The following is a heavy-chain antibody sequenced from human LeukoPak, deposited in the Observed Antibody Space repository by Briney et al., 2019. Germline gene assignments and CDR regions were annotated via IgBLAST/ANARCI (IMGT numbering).Heavy chain of an antibody. CDR1: GGSISSSSYY. J-gene: IGHJ4*02. Sequence: SETLSLTCSVSGGSISSSSYYWGWIRQPPGKGLEWIGSIYYSGSTYYNPSLKSRVTIPVDTSKNQLSLKLSSVTAADTAVYYCARFSTVTTSYWGQGTLVTVSS. CDR2: IYYSGST. V-gene: IGHV4-39*01. CDR3: ARFSTVTTSY. D-gene: IGHD4-17*01.